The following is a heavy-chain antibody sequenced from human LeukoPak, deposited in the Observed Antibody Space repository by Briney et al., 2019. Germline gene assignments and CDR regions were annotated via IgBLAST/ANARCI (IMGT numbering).Heavy chain of an antibody. D-gene: IGHD3-10*01. CDR3: ARGGVLGQSAFDI. J-gene: IGHJ3*02. CDR2: IYYSGST. V-gene: IGHV4-39*07. CDR1: GGSISSSSYY. Sequence: SETLSLTCTVSGGSISSSSYYWGWIRQPPGKGLEWIGSIYYSGSTYYNPSLKSRITISVDTSKSHFSLRLTSVTAADTAIYYCARGGVLGQSAFDIWGHGTLVTVSS.